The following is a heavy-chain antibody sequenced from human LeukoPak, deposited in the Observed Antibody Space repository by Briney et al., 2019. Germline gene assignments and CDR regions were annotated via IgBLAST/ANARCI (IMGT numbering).Heavy chain of an antibody. D-gene: IGHD6-13*01. V-gene: IGHV3-7*01. CDR1: GFTFSTYW. J-gene: IGHJ5*02. Sequence: GGSLRLSCAASGFTFSTYWMSWVRQAPGKGLEWVAIIKQDGSEKYYLDAVKGRFTISRDNAKNSLFLQMNSLRAEDTAAYYCATTPSNSSPWGQGTLVTVSS. CDR3: ATTPSNSSP. CDR2: IKQDGSEK.